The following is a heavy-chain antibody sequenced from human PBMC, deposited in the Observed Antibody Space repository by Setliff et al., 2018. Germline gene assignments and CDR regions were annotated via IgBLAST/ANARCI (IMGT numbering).Heavy chain of an antibody. CDR1: GGSISSSSYY. CDR2: IYYSGST. Sequence: SETLSLTCTVSGGSISSSSYYWGWIRQPPGKGMEWIGSIYYSGSTYYNPSLKSRVTISVDTFKNQFSLKLSSVTAADTAVYYCARAYSYYYYYMDVWGKGTTVTVSS. CDR3: ARAYSYYYYYMDV. J-gene: IGHJ6*03. D-gene: IGHD4-4*01. V-gene: IGHV4-39*07.